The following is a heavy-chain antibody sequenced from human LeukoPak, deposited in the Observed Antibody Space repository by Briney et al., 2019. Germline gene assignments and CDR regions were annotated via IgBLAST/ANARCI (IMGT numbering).Heavy chain of an antibody. J-gene: IGHJ4*02. CDR2: IYYSGNT. CDR3: AGKTRHGSRPVPYYFDY. V-gene: IGHV4-30-4*01. Sequence: SQTLSLPCTVSGGSISWRCYYWSPLRPPPATGLEGSEYIYYSGNTYYNLPHKSRLTISRDTSKNQFSLKLSSVTAAGTAVYYCAGKTRHGSRPVPYYFDYWGQGTLVTVSS. CDR1: GGSISWRCYY. D-gene: IGHD6-13*01.